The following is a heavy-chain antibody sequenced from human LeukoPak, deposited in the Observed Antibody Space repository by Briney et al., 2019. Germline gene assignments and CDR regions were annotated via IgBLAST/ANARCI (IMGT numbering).Heavy chain of an antibody. D-gene: IGHD3-10*01. V-gene: IGHV4-39*01. J-gene: IGHJ4*01. CDR1: SGSFSSSSYF. CDR2: INYSGTT. Sequence: PSETLSLTCSVSSGSFSSSSYFCGWIRQSPGMGLEWIATINYSGTTYYNPSLKSRFTTSVDTSRNQFSLKLTSVTAAETAVYYCARLRGGVQLWGDWGQGALVTVSS. CDR3: ARLRGGVQLWGD.